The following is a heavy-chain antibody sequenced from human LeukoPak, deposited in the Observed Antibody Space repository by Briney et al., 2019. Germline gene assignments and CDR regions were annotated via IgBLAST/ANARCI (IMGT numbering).Heavy chain of an antibody. D-gene: IGHD6-19*01. V-gene: IGHV3-7*05. CDR2: VNQDGSEK. J-gene: IGHJ4*02. CDR1: GFTFSSYW. CDR3: ARDLSGAVAGNFDY. Sequence: GGPLRLPCAASGFTFSSYWMSGLPQAPDRGLEGGANVNQDGSEKYFADPVRGRFTISRDNPKNSLYLQMNSLRAEDTAVYYCARDLSGAVAGNFDYWGRGTLVTVSS.